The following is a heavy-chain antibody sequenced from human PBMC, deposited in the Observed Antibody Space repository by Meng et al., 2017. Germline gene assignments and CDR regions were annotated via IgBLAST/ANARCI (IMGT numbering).Heavy chain of an antibody. CDR2: FYWDDDK. Sequence: QITLKESGPTLVKYTQTLTLTCTFSGFSLSTSGVGLGWIRQPPGKALEWLALFYWDDDKRYSPSLKSRLTITKDTSKNQVVLTMTNMDPVDTATYHCARLYYSDGSGFRFDYWGQGTLVTVSS. D-gene: IGHD3-22*01. CDR1: GFSLSTSGVG. J-gene: IGHJ4*02. V-gene: IGHV2-5*02. CDR3: ARLYYSDGSGFRFDY.